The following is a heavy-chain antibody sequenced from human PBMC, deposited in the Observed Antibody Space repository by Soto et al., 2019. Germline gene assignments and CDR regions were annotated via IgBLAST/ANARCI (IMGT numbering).Heavy chain of an antibody. J-gene: IGHJ6*02. Sequence: PSETLSLTCTVSGGSISSYYWSWIRQPPGKGLEWIGYIYYSGSTNYNPSLKSRVTISVDTSKNQFSLKLSSVTAADTAVYYCASRGVDIAATTRDYYYGMDVWGQGTTVTVSS. V-gene: IGHV4-59*01. CDR2: IYYSGST. CDR3: ASRGVDIAATTRDYYYGMDV. CDR1: GGSISSYY. D-gene: IGHD5-12*01.